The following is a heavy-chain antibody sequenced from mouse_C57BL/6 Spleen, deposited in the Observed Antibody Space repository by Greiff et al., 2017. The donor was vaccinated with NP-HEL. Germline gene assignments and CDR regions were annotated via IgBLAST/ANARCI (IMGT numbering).Heavy chain of an antibody. Sequence: QVQLQQPGAELVRPGSSVKLSCKASGYTFTSYWMDWVKQRPGQGLEWIGNIYPSDSETHYNQKFKDKATLTVDKSSSTAYMQLSSLTSEDSAVYYCARREIYYGNYVPFDYWGQGTTLTVSS. CDR1: GYTFTSYW. CDR2: IYPSDSET. CDR3: ARREIYYGNYVPFDY. J-gene: IGHJ2*01. V-gene: IGHV1-61*01. D-gene: IGHD2-1*01.